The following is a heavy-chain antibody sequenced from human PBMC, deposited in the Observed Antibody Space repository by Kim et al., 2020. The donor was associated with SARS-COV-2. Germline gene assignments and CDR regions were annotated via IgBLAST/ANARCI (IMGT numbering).Heavy chain of an antibody. CDR2: IYSGGST. D-gene: IGHD3-22*01. V-gene: IGHV3-66*02. J-gene: IGHJ3*01. CDR1: GFTVSSNY. Sequence: GGSLRLSCAASGFTVSSNYTSWVRQAPGKGLEWVSVIYSGGSTSYADSARGRYTITRDNSKKTPYLQMNSLRAEDTAVYYCARNGDSSGYFAAGTWGQGTMVTVSS. CDR3: ARNGDSSGYFAAGT.